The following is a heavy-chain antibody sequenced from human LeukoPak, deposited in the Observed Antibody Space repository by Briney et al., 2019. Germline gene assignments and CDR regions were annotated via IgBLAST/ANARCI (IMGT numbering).Heavy chain of an antibody. V-gene: IGHV3-9*01. CDR3: ARGADHGGSYYPD. CDR2: ISWNSGSI. CDR1: GFTFDDYA. D-gene: IGHD3-10*01. J-gene: IGHJ4*02. Sequence: PGGSLRLSCAASGFTFDDYAMHWVRQAPGKGLEWVSGISWNSGSIGYADSVKGRFTISRDNAKNTLFLQMSSLRVEDTAVYYCARGADHGGSYYPDWGQGTRVTVSS.